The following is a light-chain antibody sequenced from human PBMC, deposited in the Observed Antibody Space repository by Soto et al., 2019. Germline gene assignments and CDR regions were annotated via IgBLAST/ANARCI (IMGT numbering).Light chain of an antibody. Sequence: EIVLTQSPGTLSLSPGERTTLFCRASQSLSSSFLAWYQQKPGQAPRLLIYGASSRATGIPDRFSGSGSGTDFSLTISRLEPADFAVYYCQQYGSSLTWTFGQGTKVEIQ. V-gene: IGKV3-20*01. CDR1: QSLSSSF. CDR2: GAS. J-gene: IGKJ1*01. CDR3: QQYGSSLTWT.